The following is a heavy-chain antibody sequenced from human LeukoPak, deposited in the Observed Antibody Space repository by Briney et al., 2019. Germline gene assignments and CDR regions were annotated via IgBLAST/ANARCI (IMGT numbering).Heavy chain of an antibody. CDR2: IIPIFGTA. CDR3: ARITRSDYDILTGLPLYYYYGMDV. CDR1: GGTFSSYA. Sequence: SVKVSCKASGGTFSSYAISRVRQAPGQGLEWMGGIIPIFGTANYAQKFQGRVTITADKSTSTAYMELGSLRSEDTAVYYCARITRSDYDILTGLPLYYYYGMDVWGKGTTVTVSS. J-gene: IGHJ6*04. D-gene: IGHD3-9*01. V-gene: IGHV1-69*06.